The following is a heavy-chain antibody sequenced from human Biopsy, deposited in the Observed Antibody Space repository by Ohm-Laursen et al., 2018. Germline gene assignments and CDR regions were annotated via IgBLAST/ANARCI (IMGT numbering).Heavy chain of an antibody. CDR2: IYSGGNT. Sequence: GTLSLTCTVSGDSLTSGPANWSWSRQSPGQGLEYIGFIYSGGNTNYSPSLKNRVTMSVDTSKNQFYLKLYSVTAADTAVYYCARGRRTSGWPYFDNWGQGALVIVSP. D-gene: IGHD6-19*01. V-gene: IGHV4-61*01. J-gene: IGHJ4*02. CDR3: ARGRRTSGWPYFDN. CDR1: GDSLTSGPAN.